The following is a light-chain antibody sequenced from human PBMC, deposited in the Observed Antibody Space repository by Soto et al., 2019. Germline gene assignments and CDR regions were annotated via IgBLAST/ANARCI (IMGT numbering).Light chain of an antibody. CDR1: SSDVGGYNY. Sequence: QSALTQPPSASGSPGQSVTISCTGTSSDVGGYNYVSWYQQHPGKAPKLMIYEVSKRPSGVPDRFSGSKSGNTASLTVSGPQAEDEADYYCSSYAGSNIDVVFGGGTKLTVL. CDR2: EVS. CDR3: SSYAGSNIDVV. J-gene: IGLJ2*01. V-gene: IGLV2-8*01.